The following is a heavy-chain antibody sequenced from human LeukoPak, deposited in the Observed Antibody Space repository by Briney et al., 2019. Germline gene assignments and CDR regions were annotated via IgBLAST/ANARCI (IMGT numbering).Heavy chain of an antibody. D-gene: IGHD5-18*01. CDR2: VNSDGSSI. V-gene: IGHV3-74*01. J-gene: IGHJ5*02. CDR1: GFIFDSYE. Sequence: LAGGSLRLSCAASGFIFDSYEMNWVRQAPGKGLVWVSHVNSDGSSISYADSVRGRFTISRDNAKNTLYLQMNSLRAEDTAVYYCARDVGYRLPNNWFDPWGQGTLVTVSS. CDR3: ARDVGYRLPNNWFDP.